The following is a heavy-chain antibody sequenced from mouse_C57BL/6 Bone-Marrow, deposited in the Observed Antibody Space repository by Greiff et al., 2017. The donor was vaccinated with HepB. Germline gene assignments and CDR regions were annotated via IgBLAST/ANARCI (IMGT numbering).Heavy chain of an antibody. CDR2: INPNNGGT. CDR3: ARPLIYYYGSSSFDY. D-gene: IGHD1-1*01. J-gene: IGHJ2*01. V-gene: IGHV1-26*01. CDR1: GYTFTDYY. Sequence: EVQLQQSGPELVKPGASVKISCKASGYTFTDYYMNWVKQSHGKSLEWIGDINPNNGGTSYNQKFKGKATLTVDKSSSTAYMELRSLTSEDSAVYYCARPLIYYYGSSSFDYWGQGTTLTVSS.